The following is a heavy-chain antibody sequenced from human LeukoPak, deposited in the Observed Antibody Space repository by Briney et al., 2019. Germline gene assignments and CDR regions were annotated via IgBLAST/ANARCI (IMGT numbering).Heavy chain of an antibody. V-gene: IGHV4-59*08. CDR2: ISDIGSI. J-gene: IGHJ4*02. Sequence: SETLSLTCTVSGGSISSYYWSWIRQPAGKGLEWIAYISDIGSINYNPSLKSRVTISLDTSKNQFSLKLSSVTAADTAVYYCAGHHPRNTVDFWGQGTLVTVSS. CDR3: AGHHPRNTVDF. CDR1: GGSISSYY. D-gene: IGHD2/OR15-2a*01.